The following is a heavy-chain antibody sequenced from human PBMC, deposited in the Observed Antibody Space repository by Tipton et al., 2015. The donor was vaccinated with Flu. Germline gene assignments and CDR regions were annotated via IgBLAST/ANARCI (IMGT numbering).Heavy chain of an antibody. CDR1: GDSINSDYF. CDR3: ARSTYYYGSGSSDY. V-gene: IGHV4-38-2*02. CDR2: IHRFGST. J-gene: IGHJ4*02. D-gene: IGHD3-10*01. Sequence: LRLSCTVSGDSINSDYFWGWIRQPPGKGLEWIAAIHRFGSTEYNPSLMSRVTISVDTSKNQFSLEMRSVTVADTAVYYCARSTYYYGSGSSDYWGQGTLVTVSS.